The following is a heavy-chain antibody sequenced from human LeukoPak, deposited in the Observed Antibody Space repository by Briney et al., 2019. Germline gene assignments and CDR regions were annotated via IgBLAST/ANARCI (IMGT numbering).Heavy chain of an antibody. D-gene: IGHD2-21*02. J-gene: IGHJ2*01. CDR1: GFTFSSYA. CDR2: ISSSGSTI. V-gene: IGHV3-48*04. Sequence: GGSLRLSCAASGFTFSSYAMSWVRQAPGKGLEWVSYISSSGSTIYYADSVKGRFTISRDNAKNSLYLQMNSLRAEDTAVYYCARTAIPYWYFDLWGRGTLVTVSS. CDR3: ARTAIPYWYFDL.